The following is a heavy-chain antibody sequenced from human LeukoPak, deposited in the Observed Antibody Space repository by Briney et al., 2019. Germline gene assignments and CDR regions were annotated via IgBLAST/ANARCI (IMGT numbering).Heavy chain of an antibody. Sequence: SETLSLTCAVYGGSFSTYYWSWIRQPPGKGLEWIGYIYYSGSTRYNPSLKSRVTISVDTSKNQFSLKLSSVTAADTAVYYCARVGILRFPSNWFDPWGQGTLVTVSS. V-gene: IGHV4-59*01. J-gene: IGHJ5*02. CDR1: GGSFSTYY. CDR3: ARVGILRFPSNWFDP. D-gene: IGHD3-3*01. CDR2: IYYSGST.